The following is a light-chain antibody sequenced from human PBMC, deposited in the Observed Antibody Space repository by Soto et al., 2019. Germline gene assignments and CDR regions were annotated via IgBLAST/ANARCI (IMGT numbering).Light chain of an antibody. CDR1: QSVTSNY. V-gene: IGKV3-20*01. CDR2: GAS. CDR3: QQYGTSPRIT. J-gene: IGKJ5*01. Sequence: IVLTQSPGTLSLSPGERDTLSCRASQSVTSNYLAWYQQKPGQAPRLLIYGASTRASDIPDRFSGSVSGIDFTLTISRLEPEDFAIYYCQQYGTSPRITFGQGTRLEIK.